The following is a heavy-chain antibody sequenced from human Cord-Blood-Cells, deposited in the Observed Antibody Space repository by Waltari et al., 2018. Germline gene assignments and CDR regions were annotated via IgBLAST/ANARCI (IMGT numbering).Heavy chain of an antibody. CDR2: ISAYNGNT. CDR1: GYTFTSYG. CDR3: ARDRITGGPYWYFDL. J-gene: IGHJ2*01. Sequence: QVQLVQSGAEVKKPGASVKVSCKASGYTFTSYGISWVRQDPGQGLEWMGWISAYNGNTNYAQKLQGRVTMTTDTSTSTAYMELRSLRSDDTAVYYCARDRITGGPYWYFDLWGRGTLVTVSS. D-gene: IGHD7-27*01. V-gene: IGHV1-18*04.